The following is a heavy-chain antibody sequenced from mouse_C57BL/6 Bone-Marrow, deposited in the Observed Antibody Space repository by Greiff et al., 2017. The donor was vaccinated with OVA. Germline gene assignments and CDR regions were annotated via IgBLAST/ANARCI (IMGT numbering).Heavy chain of an antibody. CDR3: ASTLWGY. CDR1: GYTFTSYT. CDR2: INPSSGYT. J-gene: IGHJ2*01. V-gene: IGHV1-4*01. D-gene: IGHD4-1*01. Sequence: QVQLQQSGAELARPGASVKMSCKASGYTFTSYTMHWVKPRPGQGLEWIGYINPSSGYTKYNQKFKDKATLTADKSSSTAYMQLSSLTSEDSAVYYCASTLWGYWGQGTTLTVSS.